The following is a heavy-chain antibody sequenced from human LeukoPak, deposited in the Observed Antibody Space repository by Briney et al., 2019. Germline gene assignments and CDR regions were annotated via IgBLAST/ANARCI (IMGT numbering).Heavy chain of an antibody. CDR3: AKDFEQLDFDY. J-gene: IGHJ4*02. CDR2: ISGSGGST. V-gene: IGHV3-23*01. Sequence: GGSLRLSCAASGFTFSSYDMHWVRQATGKGLEWVSAISGSGGSTYYADSVKGRFTISRDNSKNTLYLQMNSLRAEDTAVYYCAKDFEQLDFDYWGQGTLVTVSS. D-gene: IGHD6-13*01. CDR1: GFTFSSYD.